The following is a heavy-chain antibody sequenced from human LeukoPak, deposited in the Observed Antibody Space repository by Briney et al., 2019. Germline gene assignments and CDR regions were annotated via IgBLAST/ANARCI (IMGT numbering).Heavy chain of an antibody. J-gene: IGHJ6*02. CDR2: IYSGGST. CDR3: AREAHTMMGPYGMDV. CDR1: GFTVSSNY. D-gene: IGHD3-22*01. Sequence: GGSLRLSCAASGFTVSSNYMSWVRQAPGKGLEWVSVIYSGGSTYYADSVKGRFTFPRDNSKNTLYLQMNSLRAEDTAVYYCAREAHTMMGPYGMDVWGQGTTVTVSS. V-gene: IGHV3-66*01.